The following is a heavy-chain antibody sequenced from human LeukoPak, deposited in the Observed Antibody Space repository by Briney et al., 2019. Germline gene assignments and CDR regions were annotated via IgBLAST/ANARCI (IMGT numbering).Heavy chain of an antibody. V-gene: IGHV3-74*01. CDR1: GFTLSSNC. CDR3: ARGRPHGNDY. Sequence: GGSLRLSCAASGFTLSSNCMSWVRQARWKGLVWVSRIASDGSSTTYADSVKGRFSISRDNAKNTLYLQMNSLRVEDTAVYYCARGRPHGNDYWGQGTLVTVSS. CDR2: IASDGSST. D-gene: IGHD4-23*01. J-gene: IGHJ4*02.